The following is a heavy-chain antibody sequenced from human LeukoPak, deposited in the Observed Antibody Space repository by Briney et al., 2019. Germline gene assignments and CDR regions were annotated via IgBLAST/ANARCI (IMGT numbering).Heavy chain of an antibody. V-gene: IGHV4-34*01. Sequence: SETLSLTCAVYGGSFSKFFWSWIRQPPGKGLEWIGEINHSGNTNYNPSLKSRVTISVDTSKKQFSLKLSSVTAADTAVYYCARIPEWVVQAYFDYWGQGTLVTVSS. CDR3: ARIPEWVVQAYFDY. J-gene: IGHJ4*02. CDR2: INHSGNT. D-gene: IGHD6-19*01. CDR1: GGSFSKFF.